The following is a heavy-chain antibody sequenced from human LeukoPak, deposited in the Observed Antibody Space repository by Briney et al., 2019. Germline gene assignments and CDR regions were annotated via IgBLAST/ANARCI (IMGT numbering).Heavy chain of an antibody. CDR1: LDTLTVYS. Sequence: GASVKASSKASLDTLTVYSMHCGRQTPLQKLERMGWFNPNSGGTNYAQKFRGRVTMTRDTSISTAYMELSRLRSDDTAVYYCARELNYDSSGYYFDYWGQGTLVTVSS. CDR2: FNPNSGGT. CDR3: ARELNYDSSGYYFDY. J-gene: IGHJ4*02. D-gene: IGHD3-22*01. V-gene: IGHV1-2*02.